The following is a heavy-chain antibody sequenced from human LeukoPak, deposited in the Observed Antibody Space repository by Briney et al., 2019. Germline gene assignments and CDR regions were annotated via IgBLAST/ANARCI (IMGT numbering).Heavy chain of an antibody. Sequence: SETLSLTCTVSGYSISSGYYWGWIRQPPGKGLEWIGSIYHSESTYYNPSLKSRVTISVDTSKNQFSLKLSSVTAADTAVYYCARDGSGSYDYWGQGTLVTVSS. CDR1: GYSISSGYY. CDR2: IYHSEST. CDR3: ARDGSGSYDY. V-gene: IGHV4-38-2*02. D-gene: IGHD1-26*01. J-gene: IGHJ4*02.